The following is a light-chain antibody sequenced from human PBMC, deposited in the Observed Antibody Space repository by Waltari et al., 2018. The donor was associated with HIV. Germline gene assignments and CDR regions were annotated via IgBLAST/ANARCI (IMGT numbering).Light chain of an antibody. CDR2: AES. J-gene: IGKJ4*01. CDR1: QGISKE. Sequence: DIQMTQSPSSLSACLGDRVTITCRADQGISKELGWYQQKPGKAPKRLIDAESSLQGGVPARFSGSVSGTEFTLTISCLQPDDFATYYCLQHNSLPLTFGGGTKVEIK. V-gene: IGKV1-17*01. CDR3: LQHNSLPLT.